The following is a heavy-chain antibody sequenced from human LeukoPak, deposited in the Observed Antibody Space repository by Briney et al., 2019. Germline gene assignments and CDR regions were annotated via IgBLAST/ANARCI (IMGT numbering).Heavy chain of an antibody. Sequence: ATVKVSCKASGYTFTGYYMHWVRQAPGQGLEWMGWINPNSGGTNYAQKFQGRVTMTTDTSTSTAYMELRSLRSDDTAVYYCGRDNSPSGSQWFGWYDPWGQGTLVTVSS. J-gene: IGHJ5*02. V-gene: IGHV1-2*02. CDR1: GYTFTGYY. CDR2: INPNSGGT. CDR3: GRDNSPSGSQWFGWYDP. D-gene: IGHD3-10*01.